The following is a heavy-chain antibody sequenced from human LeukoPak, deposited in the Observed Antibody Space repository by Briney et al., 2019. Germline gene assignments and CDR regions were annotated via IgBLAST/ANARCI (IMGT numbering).Heavy chain of an antibody. CDR3: AKNVWFGESSDAFDI. CDR2: INPNSGDT. V-gene: IGHV1-2*02. D-gene: IGHD3-10*01. Sequence: VASVKVSCKASGYTFTGYYLHWVRQAPGQGLEWMGWINPNSGDTDYAQKFQGRVTMTRDTSISTAYMELSRLRSDDTAVYYCAKNVWFGESSDAFDIWGQGTMLTVSS. J-gene: IGHJ3*02. CDR1: GYTFTGYY.